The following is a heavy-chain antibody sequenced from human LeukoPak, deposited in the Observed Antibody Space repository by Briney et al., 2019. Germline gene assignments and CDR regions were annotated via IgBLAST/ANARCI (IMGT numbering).Heavy chain of an antibody. J-gene: IGHJ4*02. CDR2: INTNTGNP. V-gene: IGHV7-4-1*02. CDR3: ARDLAHNWNDVLDY. D-gene: IGHD1-20*01. Sequence: ASVKVSCKASGYTFTSYAMNWVRQAPGQGLEWMGWINTNTGNPTYAQGFTGRFVFSLDTSVSTAYLQISSLKAEDTAVYYCARDLAHNWNDVLDYWGQGTLVTVSS. CDR1: GYTFTSYA.